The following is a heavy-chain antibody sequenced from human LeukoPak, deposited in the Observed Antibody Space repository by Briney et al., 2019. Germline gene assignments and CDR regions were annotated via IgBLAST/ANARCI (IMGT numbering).Heavy chain of an antibody. J-gene: IGHJ4*02. CDR3: ATPRRDQLLLGLDY. CDR2: FDPEDGET. CDR1: GYTLTELS. Sequence: GASVKVSCKVSGYTLTELSMHWVRQAPGKGLEWMGGFDPEDGETIYAQKFQGRVTMTEDTSTDTAYMERSSLRSEDTAVYYCATPRRDQLLLGLDYWGQGTLVTVSS. D-gene: IGHD2-2*01. V-gene: IGHV1-24*01.